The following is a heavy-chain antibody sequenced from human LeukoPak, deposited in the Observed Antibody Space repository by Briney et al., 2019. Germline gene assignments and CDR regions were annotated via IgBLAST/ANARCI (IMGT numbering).Heavy chain of an antibody. J-gene: IGHJ4*02. CDR2: IYNSGST. Sequence: SETLSLTCIVSGGSISRGSYYWNWIRQPAGKGLEWMGRIYNSGSTNYNPSLKGRVTISTDMSKNQFSLKLNSVTAADTAVYYCARQTFGALYFDSWGQGTLVIVSS. V-gene: IGHV4-61*02. D-gene: IGHD3-10*01. CDR1: GGSISRGSYY. CDR3: ARQTFGALYFDS.